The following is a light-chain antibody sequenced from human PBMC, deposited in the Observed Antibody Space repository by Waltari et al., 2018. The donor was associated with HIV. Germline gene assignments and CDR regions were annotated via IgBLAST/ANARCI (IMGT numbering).Light chain of an antibody. Sequence: NFMLTQPDSVSESPGKTITISCTRSSGSIASYYVQWYRHRPGSSPTTGRYGGNQRPSGVPDRFAGSIDTSSNAASLTIAGLKTEDEADYYCQSYDSGSKGVFGGGTKLTVL. CDR1: SGSIASYY. V-gene: IGLV6-57*01. CDR2: GGN. CDR3: QSYDSGSKGV. J-gene: IGLJ2*01.